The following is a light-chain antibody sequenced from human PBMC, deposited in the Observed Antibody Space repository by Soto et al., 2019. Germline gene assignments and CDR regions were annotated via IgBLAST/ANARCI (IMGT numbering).Light chain of an antibody. J-gene: IGLJ3*02. Sequence: QSALTQPPSVSGSPGQSVTISCTGTSSDVGSYNRVSWYQQPPGTAPKLMIYEVSNRPSGVPDRFSGSKSGNTASLTISGLLAEDEADNYCSLYTSSSTWVFGGGTKLTVL. CDR3: SLYTSSSTWV. CDR1: SSDVGSYNR. CDR2: EVS. V-gene: IGLV2-18*01.